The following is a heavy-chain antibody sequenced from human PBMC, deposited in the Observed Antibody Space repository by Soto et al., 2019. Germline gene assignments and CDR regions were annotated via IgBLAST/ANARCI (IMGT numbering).Heavy chain of an antibody. Sequence: QVQLVQSGAEVKKPGASVKVSCKASGYTFTDYHIHWVRQAPGQGLEFMGWINANNGGAGSAQQFQGRVTVTRDTSITTVYMELINLRSDDTAVYYCAREGGSETLQPSYNWFDTWGQGTLVTVSS. D-gene: IGHD6-25*01. V-gene: IGHV1-2*02. CDR1: GYTFTDYH. CDR2: INANNGGA. J-gene: IGHJ5*02. CDR3: AREGGSETLQPSYNWFDT.